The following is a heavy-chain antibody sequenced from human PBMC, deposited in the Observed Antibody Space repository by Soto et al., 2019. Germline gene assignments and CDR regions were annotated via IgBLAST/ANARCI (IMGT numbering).Heavy chain of an antibody. V-gene: IGHV3-15*01. CDR1: GFTFSNAW. D-gene: IGHD3-10*01. J-gene: IGHJ6*03. Sequence: EVQLVESGGGLVKPGGSLRLSCAASGFTFSNAWMSWVRQAPGKGLEWVGRIKSKTDGGTTDYAAPVKGRFTISRDDSKNTLYLQMNSLKTEDTAVYYCTSPGILWFGELERGPLDYYYYMDVWGKGTTVTVSS. CDR3: TSPGILWFGELERGPLDYYYYMDV. CDR2: IKSKTDGGTT.